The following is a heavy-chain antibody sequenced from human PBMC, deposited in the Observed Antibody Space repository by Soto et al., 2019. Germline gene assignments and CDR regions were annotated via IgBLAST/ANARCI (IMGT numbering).Heavy chain of an antibody. V-gene: IGHV4-4*07. CDR2: IYTSGST. Sequence: SETLSLTCTVSGGSISSYFCSWIRQPSGKGLEWIGRIYTSGSTNYNPSLKSRVTMSVDTSKNQFSLKLSSVTAADTAVYYCAGESTVVTIRNFDIWGQGTMVTVSS. J-gene: IGHJ3*02. CDR3: AGESTVVTIRNFDI. D-gene: IGHD2-21*02. CDR1: GGSISSYF.